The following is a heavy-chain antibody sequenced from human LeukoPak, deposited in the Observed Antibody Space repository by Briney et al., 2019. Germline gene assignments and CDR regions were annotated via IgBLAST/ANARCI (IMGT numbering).Heavy chain of an antibody. D-gene: IGHD6-6*01. Sequence: PGGSLRLSCAASGFTFSSYAMHWVRQAPGKGLEWVAVISYDGSNKYYADSVKGRLTISRDNSKNTLYLQMNSLRAEDTAVYYCARDSSSSSAFDIWGQGTMVTVSS. CDR3: ARDSSSSSAFDI. CDR1: GFTFSSYA. CDR2: ISYDGSNK. V-gene: IGHV3-30-3*01. J-gene: IGHJ3*02.